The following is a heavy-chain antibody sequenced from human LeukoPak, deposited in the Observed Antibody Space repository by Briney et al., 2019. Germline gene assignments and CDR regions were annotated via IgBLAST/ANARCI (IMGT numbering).Heavy chain of an antibody. CDR3: ARDQGTMTENYYYYGMDV. J-gene: IGHJ6*02. Sequence: AASVKVSCKASGGTFSSYAISWVRQAPGQGLEWMGRIIPILGIANYAQKLQGRVTMTTDTSTSTAYMELRSLRSDDTAVYYCARDQGTMTENYYYYGMDVWGQGTTVTVSS. D-gene: IGHD3-22*01. CDR2: IIPILGIA. V-gene: IGHV1-69*04. CDR1: GGTFSSYA.